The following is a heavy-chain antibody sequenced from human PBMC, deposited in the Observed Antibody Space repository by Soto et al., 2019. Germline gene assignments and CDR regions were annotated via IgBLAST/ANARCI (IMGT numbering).Heavy chain of an antibody. Sequence: SETLSLTCTVSGGSINSGDYYWTWVRQPPGKGLEWIGYIYYDGNSQHNPSLKSRVTMSIDTSKNRFSLNLSSVTAADTAVYYCARDRRWLPRGPNNWLDLWGQGTQVTVSS. CDR1: GGSINSGDYY. CDR3: ARDRRWLPRGPNNWLDL. J-gene: IGHJ5*02. D-gene: IGHD5-12*01. V-gene: IGHV4-30-4*01. CDR2: IYYDGNS.